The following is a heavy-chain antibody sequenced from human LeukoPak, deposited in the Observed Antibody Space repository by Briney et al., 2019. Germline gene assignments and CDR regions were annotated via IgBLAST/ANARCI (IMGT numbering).Heavy chain of an antibody. Sequence: GGSLRLSCAASGFTFSSYSMNWVRQAPGKGLEWVSSISSSSSYTYYADSVKGRFTISRDNAKNSLYLQMNSLRAEDTAVYYCARKYYYDSSGYYFDYWGQGTLVTVSS. CDR2: ISSSSSYT. D-gene: IGHD3-22*01. CDR1: GFTFSSYS. V-gene: IGHV3-21*01. CDR3: ARKYYYDSSGYYFDY. J-gene: IGHJ4*02.